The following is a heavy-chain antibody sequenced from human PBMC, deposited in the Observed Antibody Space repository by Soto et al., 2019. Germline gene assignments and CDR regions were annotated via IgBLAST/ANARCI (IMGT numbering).Heavy chain of an antibody. CDR3: ARGISKYSSWYEPHTWFDA. CDR1: GGPINSPDYY. D-gene: IGHD6-13*01. Sequence: QVQLQESGPGLVKPSQTLSLTCNVSGGPINSPDYYWTWIRQSPGKVLEWIGYLNFNGGTQYNPSLRTPISMSLDTSKKHFFLKMRSVTGADTAVYYWARGISKYSSWYEPHTWFDAWGQGALVTVSS. V-gene: IGHV4-30-4*01. CDR2: LNFNGGT. J-gene: IGHJ5*02.